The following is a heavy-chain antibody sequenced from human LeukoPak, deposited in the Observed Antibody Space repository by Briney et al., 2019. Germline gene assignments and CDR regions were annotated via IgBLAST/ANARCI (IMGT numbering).Heavy chain of an antibody. Sequence: GGSLRLSCAASGFTFSSYWMHWVRQAPGKGLVWVSRISSDGSSTSYADSVKGRFTISRDNAKNTLYLQMNSLRAEDTAVNYCARVPWLEYFDYWGQGTLVTVSS. D-gene: IGHD6-19*01. CDR1: GFTFSSYW. CDR3: ARVPWLEYFDY. CDR2: ISSDGSST. V-gene: IGHV3-74*01. J-gene: IGHJ4*02.